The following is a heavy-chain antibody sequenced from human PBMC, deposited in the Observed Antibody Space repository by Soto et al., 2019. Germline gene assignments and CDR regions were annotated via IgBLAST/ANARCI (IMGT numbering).Heavy chain of an antibody. D-gene: IGHD2-21*02. CDR2: IYWDDDK. CDR1: AFSLSTGGVG. Sequence: QITLKESGPTLVKPTQTLTLTCTFSAFSLSTGGVGVGWLRQPPGNALEWLALIYWDDDKRYSPSRRSRHTITKDTSNNQVVLTMTNMDPVDTATYYCIQSRCGGDCLQSYASYYYYGMDVWGQGTTVTVSS. CDR3: IQSRCGGDCLQSYASYYYYGMDV. V-gene: IGHV2-5*02. J-gene: IGHJ6*02.